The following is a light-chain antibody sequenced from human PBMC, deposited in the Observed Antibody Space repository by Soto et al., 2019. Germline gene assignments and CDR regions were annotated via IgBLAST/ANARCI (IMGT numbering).Light chain of an antibody. V-gene: IGLV1-40*01. CDR1: SSNIGAGYD. J-gene: IGLJ2*01. CDR2: GNS. Sequence: QSVLTQSPSVSGAPGQRVTIPCTGSSSNIGAGYDVYWYQQLPGTAPKLLIYGNSNRPSGVPDRFSGSTSGTSASLAITGLQAEDEADYYCQSYDSSLNVVVFGGGTKLTVL. CDR3: QSYDSSLNVVV.